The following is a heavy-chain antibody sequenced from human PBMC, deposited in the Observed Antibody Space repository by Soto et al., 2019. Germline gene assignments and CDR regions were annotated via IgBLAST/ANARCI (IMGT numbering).Heavy chain of an antibody. CDR2: ISPNNGNT. D-gene: IGHD3-16*02. J-gene: IGHJ3*02. V-gene: IGHV1-18*01. CDR3: ARGTHDYIWGSYHDAFDI. CDR1: GGTFSSYA. Sequence: GASVKVSCKASGGTFSSYAISWVRQAPGQGLEWMGWISPNNGNTNYAQKLQGRVTMTTDTSTSTAYMELRSLRSDDTAVYYCARGTHDYIWGSYHDAFDIWGQGTMVTVSS.